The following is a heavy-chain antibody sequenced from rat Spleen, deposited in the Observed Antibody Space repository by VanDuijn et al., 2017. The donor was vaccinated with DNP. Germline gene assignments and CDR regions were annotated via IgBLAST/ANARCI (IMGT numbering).Heavy chain of an antibody. CDR1: GYSITGTYS. D-gene: IGHD1-1*01. J-gene: IGHJ4*01. CDR3: ARLRLEWEVRAMDA. CDR2: INNEDYT. V-gene: IGHV3-3*01. Sequence: EVQLQESGPGLVKPSQSLSLTCSVTGYSITGTYSWNWIRKFPGSQLEWMGYINNEDYTKYDPSLKSRSSITRDTSKNQFFLQLNSLTTGDTATYYCARLRLEWEVRAMDAWGQGTSVTVSS.